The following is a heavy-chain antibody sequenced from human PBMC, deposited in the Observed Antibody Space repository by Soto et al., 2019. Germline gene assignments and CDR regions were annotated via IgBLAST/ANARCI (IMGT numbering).Heavy chain of an antibody. CDR2: IERDDSRT. D-gene: IGHD4-4*01. Sequence: GGSLRLSCAASGFTFSGNWMHWVRQVPEKGLAWVARIERDDSRTRYADSVKGRFTISRDDAKNTLYLQMNSLRVEDTAFYYCERDKGVEMSTVTEYFFAYWGQGTQVTVSS. CDR1: GFTFSGNW. J-gene: IGHJ4*02. CDR3: ERDKGVEMSTVTEYFFAY. V-gene: IGHV3-74*01.